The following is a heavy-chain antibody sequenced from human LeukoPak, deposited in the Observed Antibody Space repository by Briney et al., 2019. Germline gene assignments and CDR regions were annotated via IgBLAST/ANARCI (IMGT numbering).Heavy chain of an antibody. J-gene: IGHJ5*02. V-gene: IGHV1-18*01. CDR3: ARDGTDYGDYAYWFDP. D-gene: IGHD4-17*01. CDR1: GYTFTSYG. CDR2: ISAYNGNT. Sequence: ASVKVSCKASGYTFTSYGISWVRQAPGQGLEWMGWISAYNGNTNYAQKLQGRVTMTTDTSTSTAYMELRSLRSDDTAVYYCARDGTDYGDYAYWFDPWGQGTLVTVSS.